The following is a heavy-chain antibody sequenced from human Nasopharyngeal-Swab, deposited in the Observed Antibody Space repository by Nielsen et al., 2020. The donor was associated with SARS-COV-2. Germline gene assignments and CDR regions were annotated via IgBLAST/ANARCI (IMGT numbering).Heavy chain of an antibody. CDR2: ISYDGSNK. Sequence: GESLKISCAASGFTFSSYAMHWVRQAPGKGLEWVAVISYDGSNKYYADSVKGRFTISRDSSRNTLYLQMNSLTAEDTAVYYCARVLDGYNGFDYWGQGTLVTVSS. V-gene: IGHV3-30*14. D-gene: IGHD5-24*01. J-gene: IGHJ4*02. CDR1: GFTFSSYA. CDR3: ARVLDGYNGFDY.